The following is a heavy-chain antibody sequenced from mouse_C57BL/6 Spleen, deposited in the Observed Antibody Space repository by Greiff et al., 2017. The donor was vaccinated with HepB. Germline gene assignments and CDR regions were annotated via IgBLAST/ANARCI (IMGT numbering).Heavy chain of an antibody. CDR2: IYPGDGDT. Sequence: QVQLQQSGPELVKPGASVKISCKASGYAFSSSWMNWVKQRPGKGLEWIGRIYPGDGDTNYNGKFKGKATLTADKSSSTAYMQLSSLTSEDSAVYFCARRGGSSYQYYFDYWGQGTTLTVSS. CDR1: GYAFSSSW. J-gene: IGHJ2*01. V-gene: IGHV1-82*01. CDR3: ARRGGSSYQYYFDY. D-gene: IGHD1-1*01.